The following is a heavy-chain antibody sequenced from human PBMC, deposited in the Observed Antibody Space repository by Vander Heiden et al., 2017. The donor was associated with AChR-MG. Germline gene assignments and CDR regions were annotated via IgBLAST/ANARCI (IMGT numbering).Heavy chain of an antibody. J-gene: IGHJ4*02. V-gene: IGHV3-7*01. Sequence: EVQVVESGGGLVQPGGSLRPSRAAFGLTFSRYWMNWGRQAPGKGLEWVANIKEDGSEKDYVDSVKGRFTISRDNAKNSLYLKMNSLRVEDTAVYYWASSSGSHDYWGQGNLVTVSS. CDR2: IKEDGSEK. D-gene: IGHD1-26*01. CDR1: GLTFSRYW. CDR3: ASSSGSHDY.